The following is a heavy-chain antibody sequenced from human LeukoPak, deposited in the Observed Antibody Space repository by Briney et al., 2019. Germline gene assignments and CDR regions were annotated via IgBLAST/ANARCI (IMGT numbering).Heavy chain of an antibody. Sequence: PGGSLRLSCAASGFTFSSAWLNWVRQAPGKGLEWVGHIKSKTDGGTTDYAAPVKGRFTISRDDSKNTLFLQMNSLKTEDTAVYYCTLPWGSGSYYDYWGQGTLVTVSS. J-gene: IGHJ4*02. CDR1: GFTFSSAW. V-gene: IGHV3-15*01. CDR2: IKSKTDGGTT. D-gene: IGHD3-10*01. CDR3: TLPWGSGSYYDY.